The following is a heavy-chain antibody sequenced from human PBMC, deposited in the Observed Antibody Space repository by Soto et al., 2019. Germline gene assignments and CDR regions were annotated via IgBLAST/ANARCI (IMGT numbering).Heavy chain of an antibody. D-gene: IGHD1-20*01. Sequence: GRSLRLSCAASRFTFSSYAMSWARQAPGKGLEWVAGISGSGGSTYSADSVKGRFTISRDNSKNTLYLQMNSLRAEDTAVYYCAEGTVINFHYGMDVGGQGTTVTVSS. CDR1: RFTFSSYA. V-gene: IGHV3-23*01. J-gene: IGHJ6*02. CDR3: AEGTVINFHYGMDV. CDR2: ISGSGGST.